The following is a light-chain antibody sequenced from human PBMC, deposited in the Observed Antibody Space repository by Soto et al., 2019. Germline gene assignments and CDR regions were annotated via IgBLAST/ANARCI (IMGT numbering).Light chain of an antibody. CDR3: QQSKSSPYT. J-gene: IGKJ2*01. CDR2: GAS. CDR1: QTVGIY. Sequence: DIQLTQSPSTLSASLGDRVTITCRASQTVGIYLNWYQQKPGKAPRLLVYGASTLLSGVPARFSGSGSGTEFTLTIASLQPEDFAAYYCQQSKSSPYTFGQGTKVDIK. V-gene: IGKV1-39*01.